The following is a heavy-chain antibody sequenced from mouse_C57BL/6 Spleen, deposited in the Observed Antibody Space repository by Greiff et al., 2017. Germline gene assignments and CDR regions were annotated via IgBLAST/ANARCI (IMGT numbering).Heavy chain of an antibody. CDR2: IRSKSSNYAT. J-gene: IGHJ2*01. CDR3: VRGRYGNYFDY. Sequence: EVQGVESGGGLVQPKGSLKLSCAASGFTFNTYAMHWVSQAPGKGLEWVARIRSKSSNYATYYADSVKDRFTISRDDSQSMLDLQMNNMKTEDTAMYYCVRGRYGNYFDYWGQGTTLTVSS. CDR1: GFTFNTYA. V-gene: IGHV10-3*01. D-gene: IGHD2-1*01.